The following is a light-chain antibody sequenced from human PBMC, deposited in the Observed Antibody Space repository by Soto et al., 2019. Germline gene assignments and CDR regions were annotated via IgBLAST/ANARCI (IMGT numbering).Light chain of an antibody. J-gene: IGKJ4*01. Sequence: EIVMKHSPVTLSLSPCERATLSFSASESVSNNLAWYQQKAGQAPRLLIYGASTRATGIPARFSGSASGTEFTPTISSLQSEDFAVYYCQQYDNWPLTFGGGTKVDIK. CDR2: GAS. CDR3: QQYDNWPLT. V-gene: IGKV3-15*01. CDR1: ESVSNN.